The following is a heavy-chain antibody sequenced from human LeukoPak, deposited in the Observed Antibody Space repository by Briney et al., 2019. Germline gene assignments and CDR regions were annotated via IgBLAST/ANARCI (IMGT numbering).Heavy chain of an antibody. V-gene: IGHV6-1*01. Sequence: PSQTLSLTCAISGDSVSSNSAAWNWIRQSPSRGLEWLGRTYYRSKWYNDYAVSVKSRITINPDTSKNQFSLQLNSVTPEDTAVYYCARAGWGRGYSSSWYFDYWGQGTLVTVSS. CDR3: ARAGWGRGYSSSWYFDY. CDR1: GDSVSSNSAA. J-gene: IGHJ4*02. CDR2: TYYRSKWYN. D-gene: IGHD6-13*01.